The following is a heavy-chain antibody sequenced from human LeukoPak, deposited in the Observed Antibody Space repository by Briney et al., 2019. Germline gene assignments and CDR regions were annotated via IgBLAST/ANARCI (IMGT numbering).Heavy chain of an antibody. J-gene: IGHJ4*02. CDR3: VRQTGGRSHFDS. D-gene: IGHD7-27*01. V-gene: IGHV3-48*01. CDR2: ISSSSSTI. CDR1: GFTFTRYS. Sequence: PGGSLRLSCAASGFTFTRYSMNWVRQAPGKGLEGGSYISSSSSTIYYGDYVKGRYNLSRDNAKNSLFLQMNSLRAEDTAVYYCVRQTGGRSHFDSWGQGTLVTVSS.